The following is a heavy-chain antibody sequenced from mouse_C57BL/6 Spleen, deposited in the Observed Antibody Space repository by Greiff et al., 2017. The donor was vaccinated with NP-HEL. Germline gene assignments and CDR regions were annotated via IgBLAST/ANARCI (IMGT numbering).Heavy chain of an antibody. CDR2: IYPGDGDT. J-gene: IGHJ2*01. Sequence: VQLQQSGAELVKPGASVKISCKASGYAFSSYWMNWVKQRPGKGLEWIGQIYPGDGDTNYNGKFKGKARLATDKSPSTAYMHRSSLTSEDSSVYFCATGLTTVVASPFDYWGQGTTLTVSS. CDR1: GYAFSSYW. V-gene: IGHV1-80*01. CDR3: ATGLTTVVASPFDY. D-gene: IGHD1-1*01.